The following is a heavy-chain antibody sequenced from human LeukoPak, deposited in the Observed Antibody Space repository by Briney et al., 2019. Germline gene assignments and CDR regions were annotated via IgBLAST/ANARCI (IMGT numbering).Heavy chain of an antibody. J-gene: IGHJ6*03. CDR3: ARGARRYSYTYYYYMDF. V-gene: IGHV1-18*01. CDR1: GYTFTSYG. Sequence: ASVKVSCKASGYTFTSYGISWVRQAPGQGLEWMGWISAYNGNTKYAQKLQGRVTMTTDTSTSTAYMELRSLRSDDTAVYYCARGARRYSYTYYYYMDFWGKGTTVTVSS. D-gene: IGHD2-15*01. CDR2: ISAYNGNT.